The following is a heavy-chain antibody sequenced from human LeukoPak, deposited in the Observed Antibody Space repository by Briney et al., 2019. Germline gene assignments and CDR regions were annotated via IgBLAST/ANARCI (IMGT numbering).Heavy chain of an antibody. CDR3: ARAHYDSSGSGDY. D-gene: IGHD3-22*01. Sequence: ASVKVSCKASGYTFTDYYIHWVRQAPGQGPEWMGRINPNSGGTNYAQKSQGRVTMTRDTSISTAYMELTRLRSDDTAVYYCARAHYDSSGSGDYWGQGTLVTVSS. J-gene: IGHJ4*02. CDR2: INPNSGGT. CDR1: GYTFTDYY. V-gene: IGHV1-2*06.